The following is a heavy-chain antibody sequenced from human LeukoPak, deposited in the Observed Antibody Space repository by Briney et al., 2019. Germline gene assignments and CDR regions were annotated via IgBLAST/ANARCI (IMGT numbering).Heavy chain of an antibody. CDR3: ARGGGYGEV. D-gene: IGHD4-17*01. V-gene: IGHV4-4*07. Sequence: SETLSLTCTVSGDSISSCYWSWIRQPAGKGLEWIGRMYTSGSGHTNYNPSLKSRVTMSVDTSKNQFSLKLTSVTAADTAVYYCARGGGYGEVWGQGTLVTVSS. CDR1: GDSISSCY. J-gene: IGHJ4*02. CDR2: MYTSGSGHT.